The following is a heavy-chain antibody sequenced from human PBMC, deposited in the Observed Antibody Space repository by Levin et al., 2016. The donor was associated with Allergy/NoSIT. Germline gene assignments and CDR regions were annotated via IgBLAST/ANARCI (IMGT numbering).Heavy chain of an antibody. Sequence: GESLKISCAASGFTFSSYGMHWVRQAPGKGLEWVAVIWYDGSNKYYADSVKGRFTISRDNSKNTLYLQMNSLRAEDTAVYYCARGPHCSGGSCYSYNWFDPWGQGTLVTVSS. CDR2: IWYDGSNK. CDR3: ARGPHCSGGSCYSYNWFDP. V-gene: IGHV3-33*01. CDR1: GFTFSSYG. J-gene: IGHJ5*02. D-gene: IGHD2-15*01.